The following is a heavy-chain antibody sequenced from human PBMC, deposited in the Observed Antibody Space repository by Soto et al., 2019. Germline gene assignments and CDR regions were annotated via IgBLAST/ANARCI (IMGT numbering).Heavy chain of an antibody. V-gene: IGHV3-9*01. CDR2: ISSSI. Sequence: LRLSCAASGFTFNSYAMTWVRQAPGKGLEWVSIISSSIGYADSVKGRFTISRDNAKNSLYLQMNSLRAEDTALYYCAKDSVVAGYYYYGMDVWGQGTTVTVSS. J-gene: IGHJ6*02. D-gene: IGHD2-15*01. CDR3: AKDSVVAGYYYYGMDV. CDR1: GFTFNSYA.